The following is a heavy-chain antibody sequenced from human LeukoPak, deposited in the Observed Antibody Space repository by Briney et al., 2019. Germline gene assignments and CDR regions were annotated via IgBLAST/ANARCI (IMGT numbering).Heavy chain of an antibody. V-gene: IGHV3-9*01. CDR1: GFTFDDYA. J-gene: IGHJ6*02. Sequence: GGSLRLSCAASGFTFDDYAMHWVRQAPGKGLEWVSGISWNSGSIGYADSVKGRFTISRGNAKNSLYLQMNSLRAEDTALYYCVKDLGTMVRGVGYGMDVWGQGTTVTVSS. CDR3: VKDLGTMVRGVGYGMDV. CDR2: ISWNSGSI. D-gene: IGHD3-10*01.